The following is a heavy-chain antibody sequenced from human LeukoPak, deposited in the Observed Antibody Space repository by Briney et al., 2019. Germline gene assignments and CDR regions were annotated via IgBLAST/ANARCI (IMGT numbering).Heavy chain of an antibody. CDR1: GFTFSSYA. CDR3: AKDRNSGYSSSWYYLDY. J-gene: IGHJ4*02. V-gene: IGHV3-23*01. Sequence: GGSLRLSCAASGFTFSSYAMSWVRQAPGKGLEWVSAISSSGGSTYYADSVKGRFTISRDNSKNTLYLQMNSLRAEDTAVYYCAKDRNSGYSSSWYYLDYWGQGTLVTVSS. D-gene: IGHD6-13*01. CDR2: ISSSGGST.